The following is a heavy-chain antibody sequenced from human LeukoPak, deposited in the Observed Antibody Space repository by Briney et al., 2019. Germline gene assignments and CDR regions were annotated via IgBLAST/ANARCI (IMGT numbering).Heavy chain of an antibody. CDR3: ARARVLDY. J-gene: IGHJ4*02. D-gene: IGHD6-6*01. CDR1: GFTFNRYS. V-gene: IGHV3-21*04. Sequence: GGSLRLSCAASGFTFNRYSMNWVRQAPGRGLEWVSSITSTSAYIYFADSVKGRFAISRDNSKNSLYLQMNSLRAEETAVYYCARARVLDYWGQGTLVTVSS. CDR2: ITSTSAYI.